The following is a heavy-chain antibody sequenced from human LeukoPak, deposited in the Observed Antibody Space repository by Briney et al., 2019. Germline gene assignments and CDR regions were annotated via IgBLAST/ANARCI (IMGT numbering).Heavy chain of an antibody. CDR1: GGSVSSGTYY. J-gene: IGHJ4*02. CDR2: IYYTGST. V-gene: IGHV4-61*01. Sequence: SETLSLTCTVSGGSVSSGTYYWPWVRQSPGKGLEWIGYIYYTGSTEYNPSLKSRVSISVDPFKNQFSLELSAVSAADTAMYYCAGAPNTAYFDFWGQGTQATVSS. CDR3: AGAPNTAYFDF.